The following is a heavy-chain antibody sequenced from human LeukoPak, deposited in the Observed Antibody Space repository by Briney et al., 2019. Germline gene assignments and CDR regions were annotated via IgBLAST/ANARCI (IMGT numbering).Heavy chain of an antibody. J-gene: IGHJ4*02. D-gene: IGHD6-19*01. Sequence: PGGSLRLSCAASGFTFTNYWMSWVRQAPGKGLEWVANIKQDGSQIYYVDSLRGRFTISRDNAKNSVYLQMNSLRAEDTAVYYCARIGYSSSCWDYWGQGTLVTASS. CDR3: ARIGYSSSCWDY. CDR1: GFTFTNYW. V-gene: IGHV3-7*01. CDR2: IKQDGSQI.